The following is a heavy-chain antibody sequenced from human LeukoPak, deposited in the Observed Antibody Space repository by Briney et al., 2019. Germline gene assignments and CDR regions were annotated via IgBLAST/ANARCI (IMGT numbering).Heavy chain of an antibody. CDR3: TRLSPLNCSSANCYPPFDY. Sequence: GGSLKLSCAASGFTFSVSAMHWVRQASGKGLEWVGRIRSESNSFATAYAASVKGRFTISRDDSKNTAYLQMNSLEIEDTAVYYCTRLSPLNCSSANCYPPFDYWGQGTLVTVSS. V-gene: IGHV3-73*01. CDR2: IRSESNSFAT. D-gene: IGHD2-2*01. J-gene: IGHJ4*02. CDR1: GFTFSVSA.